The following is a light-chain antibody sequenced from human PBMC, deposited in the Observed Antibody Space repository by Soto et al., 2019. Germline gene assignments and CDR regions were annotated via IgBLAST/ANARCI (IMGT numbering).Light chain of an antibody. CDR3: CSYAGKSTYVV. CDR2: EGS. J-gene: IGLJ2*01. Sequence: QPVLTQPASVSGSPGQSITISCTGTSSDVGTYNLVSWYQQHPGKAPKLIIYEGSKRPSGVSNRFSASKSGNTASLTISGLQADDEADYYCCSYAGKSTYVVIGGGTKLTVL. CDR1: SSDVGTYNL. V-gene: IGLV2-23*01.